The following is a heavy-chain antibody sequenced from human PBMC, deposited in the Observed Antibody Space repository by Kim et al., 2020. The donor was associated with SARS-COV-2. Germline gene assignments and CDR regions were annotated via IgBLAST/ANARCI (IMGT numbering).Heavy chain of an antibody. CDR2: IYHSGST. J-gene: IGHJ4*02. V-gene: IGHV4-30-2*01. Sequence: SETLSLTCAVSGGSISSGGYSWSWIRQPPGKGLEWIGYIYHSGSTYYNPSLKSRVTISVDRSKNQFSLKLSPVTAAATAVYYCARGYYPIAAAAPYFDYWGQGTLVTVSS. CDR1: GGSISSGGYS. D-gene: IGHD6-13*01. CDR3: ARGYYPIAAAAPYFDY.